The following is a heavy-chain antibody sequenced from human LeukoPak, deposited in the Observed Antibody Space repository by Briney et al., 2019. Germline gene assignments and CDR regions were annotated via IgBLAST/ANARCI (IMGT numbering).Heavy chain of an antibody. V-gene: IGHV1-18*01. CDR3: ARQSWITIFGVVTYYFDY. Sequence: ASAKVSCKASGYTFTSYGISWVRQAPGQGLEWMGWISAYNGNTNYAQKLQGRVTMTTDTSTSTAYMELRSLRSDDTAVYYCARQSWITIFGVVTYYFDYWGQGTLVTVSS. CDR2: ISAYNGNT. D-gene: IGHD3-3*01. J-gene: IGHJ4*02. CDR1: GYTFTSYG.